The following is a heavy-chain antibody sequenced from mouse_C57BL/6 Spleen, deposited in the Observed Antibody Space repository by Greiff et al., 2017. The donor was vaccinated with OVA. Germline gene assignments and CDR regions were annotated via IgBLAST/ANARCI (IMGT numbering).Heavy chain of an antibody. CDR2: ISNGGGST. CDR1: GFTFSDYY. J-gene: IGHJ1*03. D-gene: IGHD4-1*01. CDR3: ARQGNWDGGYFDV. Sequence: EVQGVESGGGLVQPGGSLKLSCAASGFTFSDYYMYWVRQTPEKRLEWVAYISNGGGSTYYPDTVKGRFTISRDNAKNTLYLQMSRLKSEDTAMYYCARQGNWDGGYFDVWGTGTTVTVSS. V-gene: IGHV5-12*01.